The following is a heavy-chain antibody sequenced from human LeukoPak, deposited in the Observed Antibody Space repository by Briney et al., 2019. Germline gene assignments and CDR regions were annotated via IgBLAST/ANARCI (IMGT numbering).Heavy chain of an antibody. CDR1: GGSISSSSYY. V-gene: IGHV4-39*07. J-gene: IGHJ4*02. D-gene: IGHD3-16*02. CDR2: IYYSGST. CDR3: ARGGYDYVWGSYRSYFDY. Sequence: SETLSLTCTVSGGSISSSSYYWGWIRQPPGKGLEWIGSIYYSGSTYYNPSLKSRVTISVDTSKNQFSLKLSSVTAADTAVYYCARGGYDYVWGSYRSYFDYWGQGTLVTVSS.